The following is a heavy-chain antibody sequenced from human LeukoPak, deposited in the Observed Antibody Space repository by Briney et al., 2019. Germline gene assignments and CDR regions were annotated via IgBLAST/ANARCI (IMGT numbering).Heavy chain of an antibody. CDR3: ARVAKERVGGVYYFDY. CDR1: GFTFSDYD. Sequence: PGGSLRLSCAASGFTFSDYDMHWVRQPTGKGLEWVAAIGTAGDTYYTASVKGRFTISRENAKNPLYLQMNSLRAGATAVYYCARVAKERVGGVYYFDYWGQGTLVTVSS. D-gene: IGHD1-1*01. CDR2: IGTAGDT. V-gene: IGHV3-13*01. J-gene: IGHJ4*02.